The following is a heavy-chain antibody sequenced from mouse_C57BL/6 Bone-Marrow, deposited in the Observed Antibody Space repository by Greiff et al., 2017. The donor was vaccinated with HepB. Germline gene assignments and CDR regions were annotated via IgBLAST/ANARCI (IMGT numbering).Heavy chain of an antibody. CDR2: IYPRDGST. D-gene: IGHD1-1*01. V-gene: IGHV1-85*01. CDR1: GYTFTSYD. CDR3: ARLDYYGSSYEVYYFDY. Sequence: VQLQESGPELVKPGASVKLSCKASGYTFTSYDINWVKQRPGQGLEWIGWIYPRDGSTKYNEKFKGKATLTVDTSSSTAYMELHSLTSEDSAVYFCARLDYYGSSYEVYYFDYWGQGTTLTVSS. J-gene: IGHJ2*01.